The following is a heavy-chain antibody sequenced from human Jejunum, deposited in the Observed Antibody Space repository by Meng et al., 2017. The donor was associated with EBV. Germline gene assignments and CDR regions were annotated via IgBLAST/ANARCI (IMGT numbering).Heavy chain of an antibody. CDR3: TSPERGKAAAGFGRDY. Sequence: EVQLVESGGGLVQPGGSLKLSCSGSGFPFSGSAMHWVRQASGKGLEWVGRIRSKSNDYATGYAASVKGRFTISRDDSKNTAYLQMNSLKTEDTAVYYCTSPERGKAAAGFGRDYWGQGTLVTVSS. D-gene: IGHD6-13*01. CDR1: GFPFSGSA. J-gene: IGHJ4*02. CDR2: IRSKSNDYAT. V-gene: IGHV3-73*02.